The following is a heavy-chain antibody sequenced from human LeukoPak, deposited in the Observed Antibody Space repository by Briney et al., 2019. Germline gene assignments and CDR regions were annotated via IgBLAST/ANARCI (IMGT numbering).Heavy chain of an antibody. CDR1: GGFISSYY. D-gene: IGHD3-16*02. CDR3: ARGLITFGGVIDNFDF. CDR2: IYNSGTG. V-gene: IGHV4-59*08. Sequence: SETLSLTCTVSGGFISSYYWNWIRQPPGKGREWIGYIYNSGTGNYSPSLKSRVTISVDTSKHQFSLKLNSVTAADTAVYYCARGLITFGGVIDNFDFWGQGALVTVSS. J-gene: IGHJ4*02.